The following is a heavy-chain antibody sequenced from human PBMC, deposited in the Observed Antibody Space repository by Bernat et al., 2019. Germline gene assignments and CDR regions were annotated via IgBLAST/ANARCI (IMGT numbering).Heavy chain of an antibody. CDR1: GYTFSSYG. J-gene: IGHJ3*02. D-gene: IGHD3-9*01. Sequence: QVQLVQSGPEVKKPGASVKVSCKASGYTFSSYGINWVRQAPGQGLEWMGWISGFNGNTNYAQKLQGRVPMTTDTSTSTAYLELRSLRSDDTAVYYCARSSYYILTRYHDSFDIWGQGTMVTVSS. CDR2: ISGFNGNT. CDR3: ARSSYYILTRYHDSFDI. V-gene: IGHV1-18*01.